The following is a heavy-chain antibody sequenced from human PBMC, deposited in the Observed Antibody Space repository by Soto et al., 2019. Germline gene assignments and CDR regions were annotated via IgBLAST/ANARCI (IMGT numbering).Heavy chain of an antibody. Sequence: ASETLSLTCTVSGGSITGYYWSWIRQPPGKGPEWIGNIHYSGSTNYNPSLKSRVTISVDTSKNQFSLKLSSVTAADTAVYYCARVWGGAFDIWGQGTMVTVSS. CDR3: ARVWGGAFDI. D-gene: IGHD3-10*01. V-gene: IGHV4-59*01. CDR1: GGSITGYY. CDR2: IHYSGST. J-gene: IGHJ3*02.